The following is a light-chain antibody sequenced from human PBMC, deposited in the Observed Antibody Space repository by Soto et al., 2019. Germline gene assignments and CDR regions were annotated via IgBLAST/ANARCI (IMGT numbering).Light chain of an antibody. V-gene: IGLV2-14*01. Sequence: QSALTQPASVSGSLGQSITISCTGTSSDVGGYNYVSWYQHHPGKDPKVVIFEVTKRPSGVSSRVSGSKSGNTASLTVSGLQAEDEGDYYCSSFTSSSTVLFGGGTKLTVL. CDR1: SSDVGGYNY. J-gene: IGLJ2*01. CDR2: EVT. CDR3: SSFTSSSTVL.